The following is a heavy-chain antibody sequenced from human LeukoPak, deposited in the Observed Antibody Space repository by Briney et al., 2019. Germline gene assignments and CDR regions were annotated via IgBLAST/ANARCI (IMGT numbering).Heavy chain of an antibody. V-gene: IGHV4-34*01. CDR2: INHSGST. D-gene: IGHD5-24*01. CDR1: GGSFSGYY. J-gene: IGHJ4*02. Sequence: SETLSLTCAVYGGSFSGYYWSWIRQPPGKGLEWIGEINHSGSTNYNPSLKSRVTISVDTSKNQFSLKMRSVTAADTAVCYCARGRGYNSFDYWGQGTLVTVSS. CDR3: ARGRGYNSFDY.